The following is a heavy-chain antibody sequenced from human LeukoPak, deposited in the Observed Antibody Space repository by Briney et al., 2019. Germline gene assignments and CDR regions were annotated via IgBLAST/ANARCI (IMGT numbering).Heavy chain of an antibody. Sequence: RTSETLSLTCTVSGGSISSYYWSWIRQPPGKGLEWIGYIYYSGSTNYNPSLKGRVTISVDTSKNQFSLKLSSVTAADTAVYYCARGDYYYYYYMDVWGKGTTVTVSS. CDR2: IYYSGST. CDR3: ARGDYYYYYYMDV. V-gene: IGHV4-59*01. J-gene: IGHJ6*03. CDR1: GGSISSYY.